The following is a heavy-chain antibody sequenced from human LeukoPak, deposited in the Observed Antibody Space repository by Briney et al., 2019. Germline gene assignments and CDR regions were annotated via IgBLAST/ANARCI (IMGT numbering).Heavy chain of an antibody. D-gene: IGHD4-17*01. CDR3: ARGYGDYVDWFDP. Sequence: GGSLRLSCAASGFTFSDYYMNWVRQAPGKGLEWVSYISSSSSTIYYADSVKGRFTISRDNAKNSLYLQMNSLRAEDTAVYYCARGYGDYVDWFDPWGQGTLVTVSS. J-gene: IGHJ5*02. CDR2: ISSSSSTI. CDR1: GFTFSDYY. V-gene: IGHV3-48*01.